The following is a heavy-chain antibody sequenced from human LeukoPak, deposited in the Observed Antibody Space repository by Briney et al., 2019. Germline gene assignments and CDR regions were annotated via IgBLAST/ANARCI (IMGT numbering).Heavy chain of an antibody. CDR3: ARDQGLLWFVELLQSFDY. CDR2: ISAYNGNK. J-gene: IGHJ4*02. Sequence: GASVRVSCKASGYTFTSYGISWVRHAPGQGLEWMGWISAYNGNKNDAQKLQGRVTMTTDTSTSTAYMELRSLRSDDTAVYYCARDQGLLWFVELLQSFDYWGQGTLVTVSS. V-gene: IGHV1-18*01. CDR1: GYTFTSYG. D-gene: IGHD3-10*01.